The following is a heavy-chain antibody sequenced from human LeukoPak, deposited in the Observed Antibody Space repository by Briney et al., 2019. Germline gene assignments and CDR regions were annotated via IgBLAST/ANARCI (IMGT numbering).Heavy chain of an antibody. V-gene: IGHV3-23*01. D-gene: IGHD6-6*01. CDR1: GFIFRSYA. CDR2: ISCSGGST. J-gene: IGHJ2*01. Sequence: PGGSLRLSCAASGFIFRSYAMSWVRQAPGKGLEWVSAISCSGGSTYYADSVKGRFTISRDNSKNTLYLQMNSLRAEDTAVYYCAKVREYSSIPGRYFDLWGRGTLVTVSS. CDR3: AKVREYSSIPGRYFDL.